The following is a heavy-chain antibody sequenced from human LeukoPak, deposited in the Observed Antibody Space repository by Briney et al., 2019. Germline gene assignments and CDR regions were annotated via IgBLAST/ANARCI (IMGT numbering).Heavy chain of an antibody. CDR2: INPNSGGT. CDR3: ARGGDQYSSSWYHYYYYYMDV. J-gene: IGHJ6*03. D-gene: IGHD6-13*01. Sequence: ASVKVSCKASGYTFTGYYMHWVRQAPGQGLEWMGWINPNSGGTNYAQKFQGRVTMTRDTSISTAYMELSSLRSEDTAVYYCARGGDQYSSSWYHYYYYYMDVWGKGTTVTVSS. V-gene: IGHV1-2*02. CDR1: GYTFTGYY.